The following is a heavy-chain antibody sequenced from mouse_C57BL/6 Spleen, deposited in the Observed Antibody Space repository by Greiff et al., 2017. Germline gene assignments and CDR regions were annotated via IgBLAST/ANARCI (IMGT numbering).Heavy chain of an antibody. CDR2: ISSGGSYT. Sequence: EVQLVESGGDLVKPGGSLKLSCAASGFTFSSYGMSWVRQTPDKRLEWVATISSGGSYTYYPDSVKGRFTIARDNAKNTLYLQMSSLKSEDTAMYYCASHGGGYFDYWGQGTTLTVSS. CDR1: GFTFSSYG. D-gene: IGHD1-1*02. CDR3: ASHGGGYFDY. V-gene: IGHV5-6*01. J-gene: IGHJ2*01.